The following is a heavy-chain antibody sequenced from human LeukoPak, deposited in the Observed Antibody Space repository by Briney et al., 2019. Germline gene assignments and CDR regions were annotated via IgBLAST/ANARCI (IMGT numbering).Heavy chain of an antibody. D-gene: IGHD6-13*01. J-gene: IGHJ3*02. CDR3: ARHLSWYNAFDI. CDR2: IYYSGST. CDR1: GGSISSSSYY. V-gene: IGHV4-39*01. Sequence: SETLSLTCTVSGGSISSSSYYWGWLRQPPGTGLEWIGSIYYSGSTYYNPSLKSRVTISVYTSKNQFSLKLSSVTAADTAVYYCARHLSWYNAFDIWGQGTMVTVSS.